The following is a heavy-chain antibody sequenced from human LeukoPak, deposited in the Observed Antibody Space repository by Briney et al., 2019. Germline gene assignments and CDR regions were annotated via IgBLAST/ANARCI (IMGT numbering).Heavy chain of an antibody. Sequence: PGGSLRLSCAASGFTFSSNYMSWVRQAPGKGLEWVSVIYSGGNTYYADSVKGRFTISRDNSENTLYLQMNSLRAEDTAVYYCARVGGSSYNYWGQGTLVTVSS. CDR3: ARVGGSSYNY. V-gene: IGHV3-53*01. J-gene: IGHJ4*02. CDR2: IYSGGNT. CDR1: GFTFSSNY. D-gene: IGHD1-26*01.